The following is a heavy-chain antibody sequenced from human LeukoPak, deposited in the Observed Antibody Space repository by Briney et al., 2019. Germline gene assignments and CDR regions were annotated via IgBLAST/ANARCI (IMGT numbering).Heavy chain of an antibody. J-gene: IGHJ4*02. CDR1: GFSFSSYG. D-gene: IGHD3-22*01. V-gene: IGHV3-30*18. CDR3: AKDQSYYDSSGYYQTTGTFDY. CDR2: ISYDGSNK. Sequence: GGSLRLSCAASGFSFSSYGMHWVRRAPGKGLEWVAVISYDGSNKYYADSVEGRFTISRDNSKNTLYRQMNSLRAEDTAVYYCAKDQSYYDSSGYYQTTGTFDYWGQGTLVTVSS.